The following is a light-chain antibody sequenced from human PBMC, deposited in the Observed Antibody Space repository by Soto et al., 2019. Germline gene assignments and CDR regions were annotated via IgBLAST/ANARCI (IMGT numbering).Light chain of an antibody. Sequence: QSALTQPPSASGSPGQSVIISCTGTSSDVGNYNYVSWYQQHPGKAPKLLIYEVNKRPSGVPDRFSGSKSGNTASLTVSGLQADDEADYYCSSYAGSNNLVFGGGTKLTVL. CDR2: EVN. J-gene: IGLJ2*01. V-gene: IGLV2-8*01. CDR1: SSDVGNYNY. CDR3: SSYAGSNNLV.